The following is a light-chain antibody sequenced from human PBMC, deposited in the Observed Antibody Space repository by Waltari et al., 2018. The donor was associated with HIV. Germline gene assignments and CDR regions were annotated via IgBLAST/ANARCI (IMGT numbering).Light chain of an antibody. Sequence: DTQLTQSPSFLSASVGDRVNITCRASQGISSYLAWSQQKPGKAPKLLIYTASTLQSGVPSRFSGSGSGTEFTLTISSLQPEDFATYYCQQLNSYPRTFGQGTKVEIK. CDR2: TAS. V-gene: IGKV1-9*01. J-gene: IGKJ1*01. CDR1: QGISSY. CDR3: QQLNSYPRT.